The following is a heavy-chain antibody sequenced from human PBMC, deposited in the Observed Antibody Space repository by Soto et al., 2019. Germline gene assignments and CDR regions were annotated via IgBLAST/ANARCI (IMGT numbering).Heavy chain of an antibody. J-gene: IGHJ4*02. Sequence: EVQLVESGGGLVQPGGSLRLSCAASGFTFSNHWMNWVCQAPGKGLEWVANIKPDGSGQSYVDSVNGRFTISRDNAGKSLYLQMNSLRAEDTAVYYCGTHRNWGQGTLVTVSS. CDR3: GTHRN. V-gene: IGHV3-7*01. CDR2: IKPDGSGQ. CDR1: GFTFSNHW.